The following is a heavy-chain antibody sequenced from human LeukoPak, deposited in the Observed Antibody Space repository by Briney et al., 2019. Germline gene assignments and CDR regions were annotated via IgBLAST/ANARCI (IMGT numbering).Heavy chain of an antibody. D-gene: IGHD4-17*01. Sequence: GESLKISCKGSGYIFTTYWIGWVRQMPGKGLEWMGIIYPGDSDTRYSPSFQGQVTISADKSISTAYLQWSSLKASDTAMYYCARLATLTTVTHGDWFDPWGQGTLVTVSS. J-gene: IGHJ5*02. CDR1: GYIFTTYW. CDR2: IYPGDSDT. CDR3: ARLATLTTVTHGDWFDP. V-gene: IGHV5-51*01.